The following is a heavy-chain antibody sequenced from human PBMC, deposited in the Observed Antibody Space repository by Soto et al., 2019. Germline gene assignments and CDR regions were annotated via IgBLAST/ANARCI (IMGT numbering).Heavy chain of an antibody. V-gene: IGHV1-46*01. CDR2: INPSGGST. D-gene: IGHD2-8*01. Sequence: QVQLVQSGAEVKKPGASMKVSCKASGYTFTSYYMHWVRQAPGQGLEWMVVINPSGGSTSYAQESQGRVTMTRDTSTSTVYMELSSLRSEDTAVYYCARSRLMVYDAFDIWGQGTIVTVSS. CDR3: ARSRLMVYDAFDI. CDR1: GYTFTSYY. J-gene: IGHJ3*02.